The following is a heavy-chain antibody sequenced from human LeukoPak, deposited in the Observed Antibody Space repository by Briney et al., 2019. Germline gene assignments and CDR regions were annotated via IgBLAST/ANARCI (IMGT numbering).Heavy chain of an antibody. CDR1: GGSISSSSYY. CDR3: ARDYTDTAMGD. CDR2: IYYSGST. V-gene: IGHV4-39*07. Sequence: SETLSLTCTVSGGSISSSSYYWGWIRQPPGKGLEWIGSIYYSGSTNYNPSLKSRVTISVDTSKNQFSLKLSSVTAADTAVYYCARDYTDTAMGDWGQGTLVTVSS. D-gene: IGHD5-18*01. J-gene: IGHJ4*02.